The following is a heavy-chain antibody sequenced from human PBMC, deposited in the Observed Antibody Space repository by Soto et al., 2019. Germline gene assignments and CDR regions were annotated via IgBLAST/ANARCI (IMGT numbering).Heavy chain of an antibody. Sequence: SETLSLTCTVSGGSISSSSYYWGWIPQPPGKGLEWIGSIYYSGSTYYNPSLKSRVTISVDTSKNHFSLKLGSVTAADTAVYYCARFRAVVVVAASPDAFDIWGQGTMVTVSS. CDR2: IYYSGST. J-gene: IGHJ3*02. V-gene: IGHV4-39*02. D-gene: IGHD2-15*01. CDR1: GGSISSSSYY. CDR3: ARFRAVVVVAASPDAFDI.